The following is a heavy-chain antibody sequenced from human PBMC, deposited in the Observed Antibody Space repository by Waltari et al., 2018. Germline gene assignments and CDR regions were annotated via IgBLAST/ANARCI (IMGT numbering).Heavy chain of an antibody. CDR3: ARDLNWETY. D-gene: IGHD7-27*01. CDR2: INADGSEK. V-gene: IGHV3-7*01. Sequence: EVQLVESGGGLVQPGGSLRLSCAASGFTFSTYWMTWVRQTPGKGRGWVGNINADGSEKYYVDSGKGRFTISRDNAKNSLYLQMNSLRAEDTSVYYCARDLNWETYWGRGALVTVSS. CDR1: GFTFSTYW. J-gene: IGHJ4*02.